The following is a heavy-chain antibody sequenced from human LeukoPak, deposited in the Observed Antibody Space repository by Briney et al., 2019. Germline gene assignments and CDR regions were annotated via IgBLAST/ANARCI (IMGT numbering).Heavy chain of an antibody. CDR1: GFTFSSYA. V-gene: IGHV4-38-2*01. CDR2: IYHSGST. CDR3: ARPLYSSGYYDHDAFDI. J-gene: IGHJ3*02. Sequence: GSLRLSCAASGFTFSSYAMSWIRQPPGKGLEWIGNIYHSGSTYYNPSLKSRVTISVDTSKNQFSLKLSSMTAADTAVYYCARPLYSSGYYDHDAFDIWGQGTMVTVSS. D-gene: IGHD3-22*01.